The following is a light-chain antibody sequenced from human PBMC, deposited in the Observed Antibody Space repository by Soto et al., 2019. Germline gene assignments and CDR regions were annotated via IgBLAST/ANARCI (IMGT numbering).Light chain of an antibody. CDR3: QHYISFPWT. CDR2: EAS. Sequence: DIQMTQSHSTLSASVGDRVTITCRASQSISSFLAWYQHKVGEAPKLLIAEASSLESGVPSRFSGSGSGTEFTLTISRLQPDDVATYYCQHYISFPWTFGQGTKVDI. CDR1: QSISSF. J-gene: IGKJ1*01. V-gene: IGKV1-5*01.